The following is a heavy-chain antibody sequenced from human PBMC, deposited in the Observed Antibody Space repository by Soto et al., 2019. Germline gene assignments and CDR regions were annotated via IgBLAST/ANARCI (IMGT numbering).Heavy chain of an antibody. V-gene: IGHV3-30*18. D-gene: IGHD1-26*01. J-gene: IGHJ4*02. CDR1: GFTFSNYG. CDR2: ISNDGSNK. CDR3: AKDGADTGTYNFDY. Sequence: QVQLVESGGGVDQHGMSLSLSCAASGFTFSNYGMHWVRQAPGKGLEWVTLISNDGSNKFYADSVKGRFTISRDNSKNTLYLQMTSLKTEDTAVYYCAKDGADTGTYNFDYLGQGTLVTVSS.